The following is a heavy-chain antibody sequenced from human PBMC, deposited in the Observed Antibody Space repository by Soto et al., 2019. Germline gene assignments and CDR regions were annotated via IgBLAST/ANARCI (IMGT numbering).Heavy chain of an antibody. D-gene: IGHD6-6*01. V-gene: IGHV1-18*04. CDR3: ARDRSKAARPKGFGAMDV. CDR2: ISAYNGNT. Sequence: QVQLVQSGAEVKKPGASVKVSCKASGYTFTSYGISWVRQAPGQGLEWMGWISAYNGNTNYAQKLQGRVTMTRDTSTSTVYMELSSLRSEDTAVYYCARDRSKAARPKGFGAMDVWGQGTTVTVSS. CDR1: GYTFTSYG. J-gene: IGHJ6*02.